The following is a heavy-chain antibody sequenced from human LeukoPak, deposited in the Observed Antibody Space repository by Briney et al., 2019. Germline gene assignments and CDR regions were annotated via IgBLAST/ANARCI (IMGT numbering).Heavy chain of an antibody. V-gene: IGHV1-69*13. Sequence: SVKVSSKSSGYTFINYGISWVRQAPGQGLEWMGGIIPIFGTANYAQKFQGRVTITADESTSTAYMELSSLRSEDTAVYYCARNKVANAYDAFDIWGQGTMVTVSS. CDR2: IIPIFGTA. CDR3: ARNKVANAYDAFDI. CDR1: GYTFINYG. J-gene: IGHJ3*02. D-gene: IGHD1/OR15-1a*01.